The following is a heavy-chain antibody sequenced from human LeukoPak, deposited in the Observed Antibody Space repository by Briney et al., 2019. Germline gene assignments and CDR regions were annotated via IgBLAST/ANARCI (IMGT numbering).Heavy chain of an antibody. Sequence: PSETLSLTCTVSGGSISSYYWSWIRQPPGKGLEWIGYIYYSGSTNYNPSLKSRVTISADTSKNQFSLKLRYVTAADTAVYYCARLFEAAVGPGIWWFDPWGQGTLVTVSS. J-gene: IGHJ5*02. CDR3: ARLFEAAVGPGIWWFDP. CDR1: GGSISSYY. CDR2: IYYSGST. V-gene: IGHV4-59*01. D-gene: IGHD6-13*01.